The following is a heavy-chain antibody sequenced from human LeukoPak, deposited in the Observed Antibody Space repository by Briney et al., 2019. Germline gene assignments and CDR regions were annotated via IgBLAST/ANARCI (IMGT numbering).Heavy chain of an antibody. Sequence: SETLSLXCTVSGGSISSYYWSWIRQPPGKELEWMGYIYYSGSTNYNPSLKSRVTISVDTSKNQFSLKLSSVTAADTAVYYCARCYDSSGYQLPFDPWGQGTLVTVSS. CDR1: GGSISSYY. D-gene: IGHD3-22*01. CDR3: ARCYDSSGYQLPFDP. CDR2: IYYSGST. J-gene: IGHJ5*02. V-gene: IGHV4-59*01.